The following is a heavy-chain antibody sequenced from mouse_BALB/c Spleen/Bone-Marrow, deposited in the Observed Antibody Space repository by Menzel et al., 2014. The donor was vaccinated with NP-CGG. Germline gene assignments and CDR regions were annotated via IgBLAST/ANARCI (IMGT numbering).Heavy chain of an antibody. CDR3: ARPHRYAYYFDY. V-gene: IGHV1S130*01. CDR1: GYTFTNSW. Sequence: QVQLQQSGSVLVRPGASVKLSCKASGYTFTNSWMHWAKQRPGQGLEWIGEIHPNSGNSNYNEKFKGKATLTVDTSSSTAYVDLSSLTSEDSAVYYCARPHRYAYYFDYWGQGTTRTVSS. J-gene: IGHJ2*01. CDR2: IHPNSGNS. D-gene: IGHD2-14*01.